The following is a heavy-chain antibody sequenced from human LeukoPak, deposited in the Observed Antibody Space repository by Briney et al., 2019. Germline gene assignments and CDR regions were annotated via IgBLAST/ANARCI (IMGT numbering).Heavy chain of an antibody. CDR1: GGSFSGYY. J-gene: IGHJ4*02. CDR2: INHSGST. Sequence: SETLPLTCAVYGGSFSGYYWSWIRQPPGKGLEWIGEINHSGSTKSNPSLKSRVTISVDTSKNQFSLKLSSVTATDTAVYYCARGPWEYSSGDSWGQGTLVTVSS. V-gene: IGHV4-34*01. D-gene: IGHD6-19*01. CDR3: ARGPWEYSSGDS.